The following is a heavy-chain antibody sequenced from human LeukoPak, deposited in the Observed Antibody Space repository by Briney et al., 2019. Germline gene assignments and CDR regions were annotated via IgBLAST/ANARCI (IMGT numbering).Heavy chain of an antibody. CDR3: AKDPEQWLAGDLGY. Sequence: PGGSLRLSCAASGFTFSSYGMSWVRQAPGKGLEWVSAISGSGGSTYYADSVKGRFTISRDNSKNTLYLQMNSLRAEDTAVYYCAKDPEQWLAGDLGYWGQRTLVTVSS. CDR1: GFTFSSYG. D-gene: IGHD6-19*01. J-gene: IGHJ4*02. V-gene: IGHV3-23*01. CDR2: ISGSGGST.